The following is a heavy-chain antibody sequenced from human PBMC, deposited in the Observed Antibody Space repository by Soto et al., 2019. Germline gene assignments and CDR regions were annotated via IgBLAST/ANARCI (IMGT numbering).Heavy chain of an antibody. CDR1: GGSISSSSYY. CDR3: ARRDFWSGYYWFDP. V-gene: IGHV4-39*01. Sequence: SSETLSLTCTVSGGSISSSSYYWGWIRQPPGKGLEWIGSIYYSGSTYYNPSLKSRVTISVDTSKNQFSLKLSSVTAADTAVYYCARRDFWSGYYWFDPWGQGTLVTVSS. D-gene: IGHD3-3*01. CDR2: IYYSGST. J-gene: IGHJ5*02.